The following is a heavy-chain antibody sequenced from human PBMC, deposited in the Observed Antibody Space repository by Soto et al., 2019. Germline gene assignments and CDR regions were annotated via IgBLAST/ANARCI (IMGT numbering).Heavy chain of an antibody. D-gene: IGHD3-10*01. V-gene: IGHV3-21*06. J-gene: IGHJ4*02. CDR1: GFTFSSYG. CDR3: ARGGLVRGYDY. Sequence: EEQLVESGGGLVKPGGSLRLSCAASGFTFSSYGMNWVRQAPGKGLEWVSFISSSSSYTQYADSVEGRFTASRDNAKNSLYLQMSSRGAEDTAVYYCARGGLVRGYDYWGQGTRVTVSS. CDR2: ISSSSSYT.